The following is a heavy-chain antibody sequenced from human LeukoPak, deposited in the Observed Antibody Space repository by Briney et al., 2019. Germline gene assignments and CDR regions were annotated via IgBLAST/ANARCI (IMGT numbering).Heavy chain of an antibody. V-gene: IGHV2-70*11. CDR3: ARTSSFTLIRGLDQ. CDR2: IDWDDDK. CDR1: GFSLSISGMY. D-gene: IGHD3-10*01. Sequence: SGPTLVNPTQTLTLTCTFSGFSLSISGMYVTWIRQPPGKALEWLARIDWDDDKYYSTSLKTRPTISKDTSKNQVVLTMTNMDPVDTATYYCARTSSFTLIRGLDQWGQGTLVTVSS. J-gene: IGHJ4*02.